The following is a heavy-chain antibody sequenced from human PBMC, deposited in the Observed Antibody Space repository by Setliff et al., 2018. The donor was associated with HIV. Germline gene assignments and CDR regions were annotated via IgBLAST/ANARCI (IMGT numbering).Heavy chain of an antibody. V-gene: IGHV4-39*07. J-gene: IGHJ4*02. CDR2: IYYSGTT. CDR1: GGSISSNSYY. Sequence: PSETLSLTCTVSGGSISSNSYYWGWIRQPPGKGLEWIGSIYYSGTTYYNPSLKSRVTMSVDMSKNQVSLKLSSVTAADTAVYYCARREYSSSSPPFDYWGQGTLVTVSS. D-gene: IGHD6-6*01. CDR3: ARREYSSSSPPFDY.